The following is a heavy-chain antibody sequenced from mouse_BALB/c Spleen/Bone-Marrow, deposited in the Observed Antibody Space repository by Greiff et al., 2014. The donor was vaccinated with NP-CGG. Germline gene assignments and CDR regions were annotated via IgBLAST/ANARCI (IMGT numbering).Heavy chain of an antibody. CDR1: GFDFSRYW. CDR3: ARLHYYGSFAY. CDR2: INPDSSTI. Sequence: DVQLQESGGGLVQPGGSLKLSCAASGFDFSRYWMSWVRQAPGKGLEWIGEINPDSSTINYTPSLKDKFITSRDNAKNTLYLQMSKVRSEDTALYYCARLHYYGSFAYWGQGTLVTVSA. J-gene: IGHJ3*01. V-gene: IGHV4-1*02. D-gene: IGHD1-2*01.